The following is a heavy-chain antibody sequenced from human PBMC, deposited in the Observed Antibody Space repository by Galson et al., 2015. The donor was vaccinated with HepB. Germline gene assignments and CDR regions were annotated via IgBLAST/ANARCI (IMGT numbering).Heavy chain of an antibody. CDR2: IKQDGSEK. Sequence: LRLSCAASGFTFSSYWMSWVRQAPGKGLEWVANIKQDGSEKYYVDSVKGRFTISRDNAKNSLYLQMNSLRAEDTAVYYCARAYYDILTGPYMGAFDIWGQGTMVTVSS. V-gene: IGHV3-7*01. J-gene: IGHJ3*02. CDR3: ARAYYDILTGPYMGAFDI. D-gene: IGHD3-9*01. CDR1: GFTFSSYW.